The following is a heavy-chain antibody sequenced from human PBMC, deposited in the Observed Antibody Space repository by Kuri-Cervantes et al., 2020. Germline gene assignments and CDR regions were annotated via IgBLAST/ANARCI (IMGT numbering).Heavy chain of an antibody. Sequence: GESLKISCAASGFTFSSYAMHWVRQAPGKGLEWVAVISYDGSNKYYADSVKGRFTISRGNSKNTLYLQMNSLRAEDTAVYYCARERRPARSYNWNYWGESRFDPWGQGTLVTVSS. CDR1: GFTFSSYA. CDR2: ISYDGSNK. D-gene: IGHD1-7*01. J-gene: IGHJ5*02. V-gene: IGHV3-30-3*01. CDR3: ARERRPARSYNWNYWGESRFDP.